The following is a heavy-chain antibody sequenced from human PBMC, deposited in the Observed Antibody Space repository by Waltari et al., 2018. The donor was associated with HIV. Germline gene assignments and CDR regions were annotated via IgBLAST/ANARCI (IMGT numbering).Heavy chain of an antibody. D-gene: IGHD1-7*01. Sequence: QVQLVESGGGVVQPAKSLRLSCAASGFNFSNYGRVWVRPAPGKGREGVAVIWYDGSKKYYGDSVKGRCTISKDNSKNTLHLQMNSLRAEDTAVYYCARVSGNTKGSWFDPWGQGTLVTVSS. CDR3: ARVSGNTKGSWFDP. CDR2: IWYDGSKK. CDR1: GFNFSNYG. V-gene: IGHV3-33*01. J-gene: IGHJ5*02.